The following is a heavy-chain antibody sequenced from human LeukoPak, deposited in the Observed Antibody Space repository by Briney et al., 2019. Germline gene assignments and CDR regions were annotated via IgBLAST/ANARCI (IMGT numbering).Heavy chain of an antibody. CDR2: IYYSGGT. V-gene: IGHV4-61*08. Sequence: PSETLSLTCTVSGGSISSGGYYWSWIRQHPGKGLEWIVYIYYSGGTNYNPSLKSRVTISVDTSKNQFSLKLSSVTAADTAVYYCARGDPYSSSWYFDPWGQGTLVTVSS. CDR1: GGSISSGGYY. D-gene: IGHD6-13*01. J-gene: IGHJ5*02. CDR3: ARGDPYSSSWYFDP.